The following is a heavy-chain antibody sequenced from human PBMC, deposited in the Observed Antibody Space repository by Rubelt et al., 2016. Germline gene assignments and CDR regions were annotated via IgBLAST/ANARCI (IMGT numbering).Heavy chain of an antibody. V-gene: IGHV4-34*01. CDR1: GGSFSGYY. Sequence: QVQLQQWGAGLLKPSETLSLTCAVYGGSFSGYYWSWIRQPPGKGLEWIGEINHSGGTNYNPSLKSRVTISVDTSKNQFSLKLSSVTAADTAVYYCARGRFGDRRASDYWGQGTLVTVSS. D-gene: IGHD3-10*01. CDR2: INHSGGT. CDR3: ARGRFGDRRASDY. J-gene: IGHJ4*02.